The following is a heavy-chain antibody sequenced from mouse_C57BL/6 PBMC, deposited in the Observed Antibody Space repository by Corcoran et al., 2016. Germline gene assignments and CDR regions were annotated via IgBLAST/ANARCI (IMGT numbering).Heavy chain of an antibody. CDR1: GYAFSSYW. Sequence: QVQLQQSGAELVKPGASVKISCKASGYAFSSYWMNWVKQRPGKGLEWIGQIYPGDGDTNYHGKFKGKATLTADKSSSTAYMQRSSLTSEDSAVYGCARGTMADDYAMDYGGQGTSVTVSA. J-gene: IGHJ4*01. CDR3: ARGTMADDYAMDY. V-gene: IGHV1-80*01. CDR2: IYPGDGDT. D-gene: IGHD1-1*02.